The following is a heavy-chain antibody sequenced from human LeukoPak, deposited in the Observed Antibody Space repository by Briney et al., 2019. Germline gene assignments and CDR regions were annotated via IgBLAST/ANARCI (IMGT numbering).Heavy chain of an antibody. CDR2: ISYDGSNK. D-gene: IGHD6-19*01. V-gene: IGHV3-30-3*01. CDR1: GFTFSSYA. CDR3: ASRSG. J-gene: IGHJ4*02. Sequence: GSLRLSCAASGFTFSSYAMSWVRQAPGKGLEWVAVISYDGSNKYYADSVKGRFTISRDNSKNTLYLQMNSLRAEDTAVYYCASRSGWGQGTLVTVSS.